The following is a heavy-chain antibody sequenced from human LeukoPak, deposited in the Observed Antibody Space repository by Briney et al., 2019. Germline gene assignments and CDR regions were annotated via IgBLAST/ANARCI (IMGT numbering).Heavy chain of an antibody. CDR3: AKVGGYCSGGSCQDY. Sequence: GGSLRLSCAASGFTFSSYAMSWVRQAPGKGLEWVSAISGSGGSTYYADSVKGRFTISRDNSKNTLYLQMNSLRAEDTAVYYCAKVGGYCSGGSCQDYWGQGTLVTVSS. V-gene: IGHV3-23*01. D-gene: IGHD2-15*01. CDR1: GFTFSSYA. CDR2: ISGSGGST. J-gene: IGHJ4*02.